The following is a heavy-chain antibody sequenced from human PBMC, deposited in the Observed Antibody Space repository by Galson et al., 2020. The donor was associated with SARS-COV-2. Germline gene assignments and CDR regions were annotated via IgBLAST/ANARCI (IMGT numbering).Heavy chain of an antibody. V-gene: IGHV4-59*01. Sequence: LETLSLTCTVSGGSISSYYWSWIRQPPGKGLEWIGYIQYSEITNYNPSLKSRVTISGDTSKNQFSLKLSSVTAADTAVYYCARQSDDFWRGFYYYWGQGILVTVSS. J-gene: IGHJ4*02. CDR3: ARQSDDFWRGFYYY. D-gene: IGHD3-3*01. CDR1: GGSISSYY. CDR2: IQYSEIT.